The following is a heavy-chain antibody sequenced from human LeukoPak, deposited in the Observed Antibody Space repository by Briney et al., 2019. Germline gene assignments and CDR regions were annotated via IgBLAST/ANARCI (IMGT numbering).Heavy chain of an antibody. CDR3: AREGIAAANDHEGYYFDY. CDR2: IYHSGST. V-gene: IGHV4-30-2*01. CDR1: GGSISSGGYY. Sequence: SETLSLTCTVSGGSISSGGYYWSWIRQPPGKGLEWIGYIYHSGSTYYNPSLKSRVTISVDTSKNQFSLKLSSVTAADTAVYYCAREGIAAANDHEGYYFDYWGQGTLVTVSS. J-gene: IGHJ4*02. D-gene: IGHD6-13*01.